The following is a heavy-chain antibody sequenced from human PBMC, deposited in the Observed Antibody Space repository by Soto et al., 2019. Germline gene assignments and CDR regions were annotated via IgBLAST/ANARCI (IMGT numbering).Heavy chain of an antibody. D-gene: IGHD6-13*01. CDR3: AKGLRYSSSWYRDAFDI. CDR1: GFTFSSYA. J-gene: IGHJ3*02. V-gene: IGHV3-23*01. CDR2: ISGSGGST. Sequence: EVQLLESGGGLVQPGGSLRLSCAASGFTFSSYAMSWVRQAPGKGLEWVSVISGSGGSTYYADSVKGRFTISRDNSKNTLYLQMNSLRAEDTAVYYCAKGLRYSSSWYRDAFDIWGQGTMVTVSS.